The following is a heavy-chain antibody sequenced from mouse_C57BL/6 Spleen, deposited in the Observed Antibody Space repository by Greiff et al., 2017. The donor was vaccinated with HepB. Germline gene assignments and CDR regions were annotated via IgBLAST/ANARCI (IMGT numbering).Heavy chain of an antibody. J-gene: IGHJ2*01. V-gene: IGHV5-9-1*02. CDR1: GFTFSSYA. CDR2: ISSGGDYI. D-gene: IGHD1-1*01. CDR3: TREGTVDFDY. Sequence: EVMLVESGEGLVKPGGSLKLSCAASGFTFSSYAMSWVRPTTEKRLAWVAYISSGGDYIYYADTVKGRVTISRDNARNTLYRQMSSLKSEDTAMYYCTREGTVDFDYWGQGTTLTVSS.